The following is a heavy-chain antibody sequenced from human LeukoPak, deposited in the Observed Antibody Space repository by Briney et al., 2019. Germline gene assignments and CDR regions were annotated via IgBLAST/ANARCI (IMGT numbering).Heavy chain of an antibody. CDR2: INPNSGGT. D-gene: IGHD6-13*01. CDR3: ARGRAFNKRGYSSSWLIFDP. CDR1: TYTFSSFTS. V-gene: IGHV1-2*02. J-gene: IGHJ5*02. Sequence: ASVKVSCKASTYTFSSFTSYGLSWVRQAPGQGLEWMGWINPNSGGTNYAQKFQGRVTTTRDTSISTAYMELSRLRSDDTAVYYCARGRAFNKRGYSSSWLIFDPWGQGTLVTVSS.